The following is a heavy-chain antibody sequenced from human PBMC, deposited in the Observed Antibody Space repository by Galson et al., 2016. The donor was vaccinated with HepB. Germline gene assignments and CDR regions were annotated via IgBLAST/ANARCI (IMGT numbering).Heavy chain of an antibody. CDR1: GYTFTNFY. CDR3: ARDTRYSTGWFGLDY. CDR2: INPDYGSP. Sequence: SVKVSCKASGYTFTNFYIHWVRQAPGQGLEWMGIINPDYGSPTYAQKFQGRVTMTRDTSTSTVHMDLNRLSSDDTAVYYCARDTRYSTGWFGLDYWGQGTLVTVSS. J-gene: IGHJ4*02. D-gene: IGHD6-19*01. V-gene: IGHV1-46*01.